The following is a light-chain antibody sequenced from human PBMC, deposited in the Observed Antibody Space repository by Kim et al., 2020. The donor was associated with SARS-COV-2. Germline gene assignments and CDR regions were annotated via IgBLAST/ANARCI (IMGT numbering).Light chain of an antibody. Sequence: QSALTQPASVSESPGQSITISCTGTSSDVGGYDYVSWYQQHPGKAPKLMIYDVTNRPSGVSNRFSGSKSGNTASLTISGLQDEDEADYYCSSYSSSTTLVFGGGTQLTVL. CDR1: SSDVGGYDY. CDR2: DVT. CDR3: SSYSSSTTLV. V-gene: IGLV2-14*03. J-gene: IGLJ2*01.